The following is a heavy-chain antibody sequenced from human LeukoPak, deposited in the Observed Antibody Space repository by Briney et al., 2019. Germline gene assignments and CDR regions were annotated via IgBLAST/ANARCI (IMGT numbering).Heavy chain of an antibody. V-gene: IGHV3-11*01. D-gene: IGHD3-22*01. Sequence: KPGGSLRLSCAASGFTFSDYYMSWIRQAPGKGLEWVSYISSSGSTIYYADSVKGRFTISRDNSKNTLYLQMNSLRAEDTAVYYCASSPYYDAPDYWGQGTLVTVSS. CDR2: ISSSGSTI. J-gene: IGHJ4*02. CDR1: GFTFSDYY. CDR3: ASSPYYDAPDY.